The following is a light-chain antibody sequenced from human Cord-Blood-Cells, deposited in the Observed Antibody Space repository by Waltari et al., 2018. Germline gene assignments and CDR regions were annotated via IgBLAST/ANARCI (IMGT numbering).Light chain of an antibody. CDR1: QSINSY. CDR3: QQSYSTHTWT. Sequence: DIQMTQSPSSLSASVGDRVTITCRASQSINSYLNWYQQKPGKAPKLLIYAASSLQSGVPSRFSGSGSGTDFTLTISSLQPEDFATYYCQQSYSTHTWTFGQGTKVEIK. CDR2: AAS. V-gene: IGKV1-39*01. J-gene: IGKJ1*01.